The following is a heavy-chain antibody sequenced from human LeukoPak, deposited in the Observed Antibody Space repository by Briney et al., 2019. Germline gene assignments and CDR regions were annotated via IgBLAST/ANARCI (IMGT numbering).Heavy chain of an antibody. CDR2: IKDDGSMT. Sequence: PGGSLRLSCAASGFTFSNYWMHWVRQVPGKGLVWVSRIKDDGSMTDYADSVKGRFTISRDNDKNTLYLRMDSLRAEDTAVYYCAKDPNGDYIGTFDIWGQGTMVTVSS. CDR3: AKDPNGDYIGTFDI. V-gene: IGHV3-74*01. J-gene: IGHJ3*02. CDR1: GFTFSNYW. D-gene: IGHD4-17*01.